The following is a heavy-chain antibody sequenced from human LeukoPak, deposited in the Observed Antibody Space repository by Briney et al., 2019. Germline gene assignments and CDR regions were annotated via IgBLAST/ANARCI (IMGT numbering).Heavy chain of an antibody. CDR3: AEFNTRDAFEI. CDR1: GFTISYSW. D-gene: IGHD1-26*01. J-gene: IGHJ3*02. V-gene: IGHV3-15*01. CDR2: IKSKSDGGTA. Sequence: GGSLRLSCVASGFTISYSWMSWVRQAPGKGLEWVGRIKSKSDGGTADYAAVVKARFIISRDDSKDTLYLQMNSLKTEDTGIYYCAEFNTRDAFEIWGQGTMVTVSS.